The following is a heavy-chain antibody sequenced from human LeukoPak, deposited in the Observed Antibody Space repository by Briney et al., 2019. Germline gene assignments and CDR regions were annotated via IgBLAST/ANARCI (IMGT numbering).Heavy chain of an antibody. CDR1: GGSISSSSYY. CDR3: ATLGTTVTTSWREDAFDI. J-gene: IGHJ3*02. V-gene: IGHV4-39*01. Sequence: PSETLSLTCTVSGGSISSSSYYWGWIRQPPGKGLEWIGSIYYSGSTYYNPSLKSRVTISVDTSKNQFSLKLSSVTAADTAVYYCATLGTTVTTSWREDAFDIWGQGTMVTVSS. D-gene: IGHD4-4*01. CDR2: IYYSGST.